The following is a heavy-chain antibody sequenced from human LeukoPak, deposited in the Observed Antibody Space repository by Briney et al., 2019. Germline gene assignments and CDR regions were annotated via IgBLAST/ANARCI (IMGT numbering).Heavy chain of an antibody. CDR2: INPNSGGT. J-gene: IGHJ6*02. CDR3: ARGGEELRYFDSSPASGMDV. Sequence: ASVKVSCKASGGTFSSYAISWVRQAPGQGLEWMGWINPNSGGTNYAQKFQGWVTMTRDTSISTAYMELSRLRSDDTAVYYCARGGEELRYFDSSPASGMDVWGQGTTVTVSS. D-gene: IGHD3-9*01. V-gene: IGHV1-2*04. CDR1: GGTFSSYA.